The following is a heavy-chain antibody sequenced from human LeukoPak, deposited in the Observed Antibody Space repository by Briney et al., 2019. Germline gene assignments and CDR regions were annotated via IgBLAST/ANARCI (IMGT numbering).Heavy chain of an antibody. V-gene: IGHV1-2*04. D-gene: IGHD2-15*01. J-gene: IGHJ3*02. Sequence: GASVKVSCKASGYTFTGYYMHWVRQAPGQGLEWMGWINPNSGGTNYAQKFQGWVTMTRDTSISTAYMELSRLRSDDTAVYYCARYCSGGSCYSDAFDIWGQGTMVTVSS. CDR2: INPNSGGT. CDR3: ARYCSGGSCYSDAFDI. CDR1: GYTFTGYY.